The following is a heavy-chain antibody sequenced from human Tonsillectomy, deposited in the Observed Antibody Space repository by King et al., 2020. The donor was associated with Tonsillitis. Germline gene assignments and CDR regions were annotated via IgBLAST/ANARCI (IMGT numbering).Heavy chain of an antibody. V-gene: IGHV4-39*01. J-gene: IGHJ5*02. CDR3: ASTTLDYGDFWFDP. Sequence: VQLQESGPGLVKPSETLSLTCTVSGASISSSDYYWGWIRQPPGKGLEWIGNIYFIESTYYNPSLKSRVTISVDTSKNQFSLKLSSVTAADTAVYFCASTTLDYGDFWFDPWGQGTLVTVSS. D-gene: IGHD4-17*01. CDR1: GASISSSDYY. CDR2: IYFIEST.